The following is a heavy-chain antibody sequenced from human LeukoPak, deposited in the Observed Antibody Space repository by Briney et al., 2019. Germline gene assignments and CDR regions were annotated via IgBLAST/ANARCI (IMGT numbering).Heavy chain of an antibody. D-gene: IGHD2-15*01. V-gene: IGHV1-69*06. Sequence: VASVKVSCKASGGTFSSYAISWVRQAPGQGLEWMGGIIPIFGTANYAQKFQGRVTITADKSTSTAYMELSSLRSEDTAVYYCACSGSPSYNWFDPWGQGTLVTVSS. J-gene: IGHJ5*02. CDR1: GGTFSSYA. CDR2: IIPIFGTA. CDR3: ACSGSPSYNWFDP.